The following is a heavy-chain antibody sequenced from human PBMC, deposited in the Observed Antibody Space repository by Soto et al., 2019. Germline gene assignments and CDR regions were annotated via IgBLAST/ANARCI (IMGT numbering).Heavy chain of an antibody. D-gene: IGHD6-6*01. CDR3: ARGSRPLSTHYYYYGMDV. Sequence: SETLSLTCAFYGGSFSGYYWSWIRQPPGKGLEWIGEINHSGSTNYNPSLKSRVTISVDTSKNQFSLKLSSVTAADTAVYYCARGSRPLSTHYYYYGMDVWGQGTTVT. J-gene: IGHJ6*02. CDR1: GGSFSGYY. CDR2: INHSGST. V-gene: IGHV4-34*01.